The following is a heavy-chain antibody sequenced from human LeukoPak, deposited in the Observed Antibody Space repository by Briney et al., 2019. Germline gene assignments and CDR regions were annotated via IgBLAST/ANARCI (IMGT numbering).Heavy chain of an antibody. V-gene: IGHV3-23*01. Sequence: GGSLRLSCAASGFTFSSYVMSWVRQAPGKGLEWVSAISGSGGSTYYADSVKDRFTISRDNSKNTLYLQMNSLRAEDTAVYYCAKDLNYDILTGYFPWGQGTLVTVSS. CDR1: GFTFSSYV. D-gene: IGHD3-9*01. J-gene: IGHJ5*02. CDR2: ISGSGGST. CDR3: AKDLNYDILTGYFP.